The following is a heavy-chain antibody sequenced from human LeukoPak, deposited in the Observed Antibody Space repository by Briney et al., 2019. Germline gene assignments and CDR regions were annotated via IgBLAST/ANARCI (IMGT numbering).Heavy chain of an antibody. D-gene: IGHD6-13*01. CDR3: ARVAAAGFFDY. J-gene: IGHJ4*02. V-gene: IGHV4-34*01. CDR1: GGSFSGYY. Sequence: SETLSLTCAVYGGSFSGYYWSWIRQLPGKGLEWIGEINHSGSTNYNPSLKSRVTISVDTSKNQFSLKLSSVTAADTAVYYCARVAAAGFFDYWGQGTLVTVSS. CDR2: INHSGST.